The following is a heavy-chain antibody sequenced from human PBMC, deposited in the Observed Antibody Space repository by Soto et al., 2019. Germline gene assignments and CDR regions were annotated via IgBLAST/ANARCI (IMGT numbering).Heavy chain of an antibody. Sequence: PGESLKISCKGSGYSFTSYWIGWVRQMPGKGLEWMGIIYPGDSDTRYSPSFQGQVTISADKSISTAYLQWSSLKASGTAMYYCARHYGSGSYYRYFDYWGQGXLVTVYS. CDR3: ARHYGSGSYYRYFDY. V-gene: IGHV5-51*01. D-gene: IGHD3-10*01. CDR2: IYPGDSDT. CDR1: GYSFTSYW. J-gene: IGHJ4*02.